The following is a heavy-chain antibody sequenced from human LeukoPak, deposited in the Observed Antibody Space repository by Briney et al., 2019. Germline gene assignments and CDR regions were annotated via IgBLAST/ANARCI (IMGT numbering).Heavy chain of an antibody. Sequence: GGSLRLSCAASGFSFSSYSMTWVRQAPGKGLKWVSVIYSSGSTHYEDSVKGRSTISRDNSKNTLYFQMNSPRADDTAVYYCARYCSIGSCFDYWGEGALVTVSS. V-gene: IGHV3-66*01. D-gene: IGHD2-15*01. CDR1: GFSFSSYS. J-gene: IGHJ4*02. CDR2: IYSSGST. CDR3: ARYCSIGSCFDY.